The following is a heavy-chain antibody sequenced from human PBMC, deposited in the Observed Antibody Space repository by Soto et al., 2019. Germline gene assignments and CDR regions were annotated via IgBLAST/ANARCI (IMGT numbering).Heavy chain of an antibody. CDR3: ARGSRYIVVPGYYYGMDV. D-gene: IGHD5-12*01. Sequence: QVPLVESGGGVVQPGRSLRLSCAASGFTFSSYGIHWVRQAPGKGLEWVAVIWYDGSNKYYADSVKGRFTISRDNSKNTLYLQMNSLRAEDTAVYYCARGSRYIVVPGYYYGMDVWGQGTTVTVSS. CDR2: IWYDGSNK. V-gene: IGHV3-33*01. CDR1: GFTFSSYG. J-gene: IGHJ6*02.